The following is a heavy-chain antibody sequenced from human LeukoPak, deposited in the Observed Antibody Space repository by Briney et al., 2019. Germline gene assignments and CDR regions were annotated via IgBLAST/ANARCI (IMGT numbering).Heavy chain of an antibody. CDR2: IYYSGST. Sequence: SETLSLTCTVSGGSISSYYWSWIRQPPGKGLEWIGYIYYSGSTNYNPSLKSRVTISVDTSKNQFSLKLSSVTAADTAVYYCARYCSSTSCYNNWFDRWGQGTLVTVSS. D-gene: IGHD2-2*01. CDR3: ARYCSSTSCYNNWFDR. V-gene: IGHV4-59*01. CDR1: GGSISSYY. J-gene: IGHJ5*02.